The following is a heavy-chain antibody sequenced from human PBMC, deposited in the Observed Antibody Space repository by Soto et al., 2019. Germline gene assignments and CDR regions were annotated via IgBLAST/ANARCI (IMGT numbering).Heavy chain of an antibody. Sequence: QVQLQESGPGLVKPSQTLSLTCTVSGGSISNGGFYWSWIRQRPGKGLEWIGNIFYSGNTDYNPSLKSRISISIDTSKNQFSLKLTSVTVADTSVYYCASHRRSVWGSYRPPFDYWGQGILVIVSS. CDR1: GGSISNGGFY. CDR2: IFYSGNT. D-gene: IGHD3-16*02. V-gene: IGHV4-31*03. CDR3: ASHRRSVWGSYRPPFDY. J-gene: IGHJ4*01.